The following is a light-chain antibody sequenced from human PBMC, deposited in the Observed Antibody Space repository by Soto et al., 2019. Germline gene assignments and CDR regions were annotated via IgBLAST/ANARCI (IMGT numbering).Light chain of an antibody. CDR1: QGVTRN. J-gene: IGKJ4*01. Sequence: EIVMTQSPATLSVSPGERVTLSCRASQGVTRNLAWYQHTPGQSPRLLISAASSGATGLPSRFSGSGSGTDFTLTISSLQSEDAAVYYCQQYHHWPVTFGGGTKVEIK. V-gene: IGKV3-15*01. CDR3: QQYHHWPVT. CDR2: AAS.